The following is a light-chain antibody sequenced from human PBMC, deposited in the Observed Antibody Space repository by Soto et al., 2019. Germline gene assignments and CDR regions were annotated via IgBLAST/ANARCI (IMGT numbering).Light chain of an antibody. CDR1: QSISTW. V-gene: IGKV1-5*03. CDR2: KSS. CDR3: QQYNNYSWT. Sequence: DIQMTQSPSTLSASVGDRVTITCRASQSISTWLAWYQQKPGEAPKLLIYKSSSLESGVPSRFSGSGSGTEFTLTISSPQPADFATYYCQQYNNYSWTFGQGTKVEI. J-gene: IGKJ1*01.